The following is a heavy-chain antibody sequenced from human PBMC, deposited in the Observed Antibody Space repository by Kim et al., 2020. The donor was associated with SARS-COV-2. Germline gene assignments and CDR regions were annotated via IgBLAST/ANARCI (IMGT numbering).Heavy chain of an antibody. CDR3: ARSSSTTCPCYYMDV. D-gene: IGHD2-2*01. CDR2: ISRDGSST. Sequence: GGSLRLSCAASGFSFGTYWMYWVRQAPGKGLVWVSRISRDGSSTNYADSVKGRFTISRDNTNNTLYLQMNGLRAEDTAVYYCARSSSTTCPCYYMDVWGKGTTVTVSS. CDR1: GFSFGTYW. V-gene: IGHV3-74*01. J-gene: IGHJ6*03.